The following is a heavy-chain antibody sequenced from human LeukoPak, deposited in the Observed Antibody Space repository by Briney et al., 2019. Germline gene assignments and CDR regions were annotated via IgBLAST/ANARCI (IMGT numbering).Heavy chain of an antibody. CDR1: GYTFTSYG. CDR2: ISAYNGNT. V-gene: IGHV1-18*01. CDR3: ARGDSGYDSKTRYYYYMDV. Sequence: ASVKVSCKASGYTFTSYGISWVRQAPGQGLEWMGWISAYNGNTNYAQKLQGRVTMTTDTSTSTAYMELRSLRSDDTAVYYCARGDSGYDSKTRYYYYMDVWGKGTTVTVSS. J-gene: IGHJ6*03. D-gene: IGHD5-12*01.